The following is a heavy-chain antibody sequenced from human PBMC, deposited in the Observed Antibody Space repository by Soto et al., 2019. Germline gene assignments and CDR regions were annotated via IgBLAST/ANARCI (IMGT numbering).Heavy chain of an antibody. V-gene: IGHV1-69*08. CDR2: IIPILGTA. Sequence: QVQLVQSGAEVKKPGSSVKVSCKASGGTFSSYTISWVRQAPGQGLEWMGRIIPILGTANYAQKFQGRVTITADKSTSTAYMELSSLRSEDTAVYYCARSDIAGTTTILGSLGGFDPWGQGTLVTVSS. J-gene: IGHJ5*02. D-gene: IGHD1-7*01. CDR1: GGTFSSYT. CDR3: ARSDIAGTTTILGSLGGFDP.